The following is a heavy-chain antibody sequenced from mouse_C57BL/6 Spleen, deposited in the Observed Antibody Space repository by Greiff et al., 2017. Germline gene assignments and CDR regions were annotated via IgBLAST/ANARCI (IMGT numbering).Heavy chain of an antibody. D-gene: IGHD2-10*01. Sequence: VKLQESGAELVKPGASVKISCKASGYAFSSYWMNWVKQRPGQGLEWIGQIYPGDGDTNYNGKFKGKATLTADKSSSTAYMQLSSLTSEDSAVYVGAKGPPSYECDWCFDVWGTETTVTVSS. CDR3: AKGPPSYECDWCFDV. J-gene: IGHJ1*03. CDR2: IYPGDGDT. CDR1: GYAFSSYW. V-gene: IGHV1-80*01.